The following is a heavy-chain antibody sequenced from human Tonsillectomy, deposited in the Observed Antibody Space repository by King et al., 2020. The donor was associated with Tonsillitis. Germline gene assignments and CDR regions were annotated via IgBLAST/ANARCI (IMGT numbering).Heavy chain of an antibody. CDR2: IYHRGST. V-gene: IGHV4-38-2*02. CDR3: VRMAVVAFDY. D-gene: IGHD3-22*01. Sequence: QLQESGPGLVKPSETLSLTCSVSGYSISSGYYWGWIRQPPGKGLEWIGSIYHRGSTYFNPSLSSRVTLSVDTSKNQFSLKLSSMTAADTAVYYCVRMAVVAFDYWGPGTLGTVSS. CDR1: GYSISSGYY. J-gene: IGHJ4*02.